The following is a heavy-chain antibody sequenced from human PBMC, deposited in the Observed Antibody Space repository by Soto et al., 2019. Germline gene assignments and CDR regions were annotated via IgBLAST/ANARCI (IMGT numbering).Heavy chain of an antibody. CDR1: GGSISSYY. CDR2: IYTTGST. D-gene: IGHD2-21*01. Sequence: QVQLQESGPGLVKPSETLSLTCTVSGGSISSYYWNWIRQPAGKGLEWIGRIYTTGSTNYNPSLKSRVTMSVDTSKNQFSLRLSSVTAADTAVYYCARGRAQMAYTYYFDYWGQGTLVSVTS. J-gene: IGHJ4*02. CDR3: ARGRAQMAYTYYFDY. V-gene: IGHV4-4*07.